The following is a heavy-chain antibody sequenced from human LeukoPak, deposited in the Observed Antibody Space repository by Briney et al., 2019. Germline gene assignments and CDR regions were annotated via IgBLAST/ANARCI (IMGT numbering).Heavy chain of an antibody. CDR2: VNPSGGST. Sequence: GASVKVSCKASGYTFTNYYMHWVRQAPGQGLEWMVIVNPSGGSTNYAQKFQDRITMTSDTSTTTVYMELSRLSSEDTAVYYCATIEAAGSSFDYWGQGTLVTVSS. J-gene: IGHJ4*02. V-gene: IGHV1-46*01. CDR1: GYTFTNYY. D-gene: IGHD6-13*01. CDR3: ATIEAAGSSFDY.